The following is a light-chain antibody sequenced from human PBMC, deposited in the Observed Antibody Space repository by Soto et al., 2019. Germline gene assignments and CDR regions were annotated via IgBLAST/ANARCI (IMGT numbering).Light chain of an antibody. CDR3: QQRSNWPRVT. CDR2: DVS. V-gene: IGKV3-11*01. J-gene: IGKJ5*01. Sequence: TQSPSTLSASVGDSATLSCRAIHRVISNYLAGYHQKPGQAPTLLIYDVSNRATSIPARFSGSGSGTDFTLTITSLEPEDFAVDFCQQRSNWPRVTFGQGTRLEIK. CDR1: HRVISNY.